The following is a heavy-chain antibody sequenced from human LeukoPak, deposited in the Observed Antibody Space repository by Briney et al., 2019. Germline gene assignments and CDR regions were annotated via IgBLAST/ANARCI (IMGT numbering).Heavy chain of an antibody. CDR3: ARETKWELQFFAMDV. CDR1: GYTFTGYY. J-gene: IGHJ6*02. V-gene: IGHV1-2*02. Sequence: ASVKVSCKASGYTFTGYYMHWVRQAPGQGLEWMGWINPKSGDTTYAHNFQDRVTMSRDTSISSAYMELSRLRSDDTAVYYCARETKWELQFFAMDVWGQGTTVTVSS. D-gene: IGHD1-26*01. CDR2: INPKSGDT.